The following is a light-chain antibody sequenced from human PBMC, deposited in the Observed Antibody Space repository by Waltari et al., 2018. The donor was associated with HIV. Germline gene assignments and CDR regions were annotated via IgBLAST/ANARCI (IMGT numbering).Light chain of an antibody. Sequence: QAVLTQPPSVSGAPGQRVTIPCTGSSSNTGAGQDLHWSQQLPGTAPKLLSYGDTHRPSGVPDRFSGSKSGTSASLAIAGLQTEDEAVFYCQSFDSSLSNLVVFGGGTKVTVL. CDR2: GDT. V-gene: IGLV1-40*01. CDR3: QSFDSSLSNLVV. J-gene: IGLJ2*01. CDR1: SSNTGAGQD.